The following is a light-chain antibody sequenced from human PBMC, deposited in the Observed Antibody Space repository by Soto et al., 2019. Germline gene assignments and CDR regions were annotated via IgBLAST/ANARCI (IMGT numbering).Light chain of an antibody. V-gene: IGLV4-69*01. J-gene: IGLJ3*02. CDR1: SGHSSYA. CDR2: LNSDGSH. Sequence: QLVLTQSPSASASLGASVKLTCTLSSGHSSYAIAWHQQQPEKGPRYLMKLNSDGSHSKGDGIPDRFSGSSSGAERYLTISILQSEYEADYYCQTWGTGIRVFGGGTKLTVL. CDR3: QTWGTGIRV.